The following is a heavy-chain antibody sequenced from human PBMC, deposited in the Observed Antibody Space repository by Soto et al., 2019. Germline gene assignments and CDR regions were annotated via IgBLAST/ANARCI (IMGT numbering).Heavy chain of an antibody. CDR1: GYAFTEYY. J-gene: IGHJ6*02. D-gene: IGHD2-2*01. V-gene: IGHV1-2*02. CDR3: ARETLQRVVVPADSSMDA. CDR2: MHPYSGGT. Sequence: QVQLVQSGAEVKEPGASVKVSCKASGYAFTEYYIHWVRQAPGQGLEWMGWMHPYSGGTHFAQRFQGRVTMTRDTSISTAYMELSRLTSDDTAVYYCARETLQRVVVPADSSMDAWGRGATVTVSS.